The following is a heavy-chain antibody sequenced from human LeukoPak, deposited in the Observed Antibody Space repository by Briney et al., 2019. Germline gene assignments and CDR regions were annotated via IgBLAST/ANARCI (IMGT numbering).Heavy chain of an antibody. CDR1: GFTFSRYS. J-gene: IGHJ4*02. CDR2: ISSSSSYI. V-gene: IGHV3-21*01. Sequence: PGGSLRLSCAASGFTFSRYSMNWVRQAPGKGLEWVSSISSSSSYIYYADSVKGRFTISRDNSKNTLYLQMNSLRAEDTAVYYCAKDRYSSSWPHFDYWGQGTLVTVSS. D-gene: IGHD6-13*01. CDR3: AKDRYSSSWPHFDY.